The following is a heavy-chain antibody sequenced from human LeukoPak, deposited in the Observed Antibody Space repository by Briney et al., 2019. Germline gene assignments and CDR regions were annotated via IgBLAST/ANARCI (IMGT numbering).Heavy chain of an antibody. D-gene: IGHD1-1*01. V-gene: IGHV3-21*01. CDR2: ISSSSSYI. J-gene: IGHJ4*02. CDR3: ARKKVRAFAN. CDR1: GFTFSSYS. Sequence: GGSLRLSCAASGFTFSSYSMNWVRQAPGKGLEWVSSISSSSSYIYYADSVKGRFTISRDNAKNSLYLQMNSLRAEDTAVYCCARKKVRAFANWGQGTLVTVSS.